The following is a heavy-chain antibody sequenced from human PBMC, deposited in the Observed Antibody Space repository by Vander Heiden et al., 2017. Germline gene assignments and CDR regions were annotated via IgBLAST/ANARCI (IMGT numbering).Heavy chain of an antibody. CDR3: ARAYGGTYRRGY. CDR2: IANDASAT. Sequence: EVRLVESGGGLIQPGGSLRLSCVASGFTFSKYWMHWVRHAPGKGLEWVSLIANDASATAYADSVKGRFTVSRDNGKNTLYLQLNSLRVDDSAVYFCARAYGGTYRRGYWGQGTRVTVSS. CDR1: GFTFSKYW. V-gene: IGHV3-74*01. D-gene: IGHD1-26*01. J-gene: IGHJ4*02.